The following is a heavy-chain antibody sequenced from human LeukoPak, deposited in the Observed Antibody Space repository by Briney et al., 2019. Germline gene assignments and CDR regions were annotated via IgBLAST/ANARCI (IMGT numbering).Heavy chain of an antibody. CDR1: GLTLSDSS. Sequence: GGSLRLSCAAYGLTLSDSSMNWVRQAPGKGLEWISYIGFGGGEGTAYYADAVRGRFHISRDNGKNSLYTQMTSLRRGETVVYYCGRDHNRGFDIWGQGTVVTVSS. CDR2: IGFGGGEGTA. V-gene: IGHV3-48*01. J-gene: IGHJ3*02. CDR3: GRDHNRGFDI.